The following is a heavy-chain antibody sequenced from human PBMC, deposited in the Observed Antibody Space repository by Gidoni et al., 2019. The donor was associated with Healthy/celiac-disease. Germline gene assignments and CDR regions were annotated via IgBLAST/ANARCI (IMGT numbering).Heavy chain of an antibody. CDR1: GFPFGDYA. Sequence: EVQLVESGGGLVKPGRSLSLSCTASGFPFGDYALSWFRQAPGKGLGWVGFIRSKAYGGTTEYAASVKGRFTISRDDSKSIDYLQMNSLKTEDTAVYYCTRPSVVVPAAIWFEAFDIWGQGTMVTVSS. CDR2: IRSKAYGGTT. J-gene: IGHJ3*02. D-gene: IGHD2-2*02. CDR3: TRPSVVVPAAIWFEAFDI. V-gene: IGHV3-49*05.